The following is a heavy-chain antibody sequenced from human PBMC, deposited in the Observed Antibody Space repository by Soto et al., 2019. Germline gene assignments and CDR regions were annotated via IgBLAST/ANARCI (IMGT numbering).Heavy chain of an antibody. CDR2: IIPILGIA. J-gene: IGHJ3*02. V-gene: IGHV1-69*02. Sequence: GASVKVSCKASGGTFSSYTISWVRQAPGQGLEWMGRIIPILGIANYAQKFQGRVTITADKSTSTAYMELSSLRSEDTAVYYCARPPQRENTDAFDIWGQGTMVTVSS. CDR3: ARPPQRENTDAFDI. CDR1: GGTFSSYT. D-gene: IGHD6-25*01.